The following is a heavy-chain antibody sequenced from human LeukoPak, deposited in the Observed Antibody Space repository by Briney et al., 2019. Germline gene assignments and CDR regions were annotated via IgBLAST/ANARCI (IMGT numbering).Heavy chain of an antibody. CDR2: IYYSGST. CDR3: ARDGPTKTNYGGNRGGHNWFDP. D-gene: IGHD4-23*01. CDR1: GGSISSYY. V-gene: IGHV4-59*01. Sequence: PSETLSLTCTVSGGSISSYYWSWIRQPPGKGLEWIGYIYYSGSTNYNPSLKSRVTISVDTSKNQFSLKLSSVTAADTAVYYCARDGPTKTNYGGNRGGHNWFDPWGQGTLVTVSS. J-gene: IGHJ5*02.